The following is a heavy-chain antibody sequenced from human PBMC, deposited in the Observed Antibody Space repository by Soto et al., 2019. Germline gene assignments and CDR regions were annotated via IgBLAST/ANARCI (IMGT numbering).Heavy chain of an antibody. J-gene: IGHJ4*02. D-gene: IGHD2-15*01. CDR3: ARRSRDCSGGSCYHFFDY. V-gene: IGHV4-39*01. CDR1: GGSISSSSYY. CDR2: IYYSGST. Sequence: PSETLSLTCTVSGGSISSSSYYWGWIRQPPGKGLEWIGSIYYSGSTYYNPSLKSRVTISVDPSKNQFSLRLSSVTAADTAVYYCARRSRDCSGGSCYHFFDYWGQGTLVTVSS.